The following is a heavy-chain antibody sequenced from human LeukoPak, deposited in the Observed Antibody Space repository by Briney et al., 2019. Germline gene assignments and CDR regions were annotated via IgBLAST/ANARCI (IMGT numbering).Heavy chain of an antibody. CDR2: MQSTGNS. CDR3: ARDKRHSYGRYFDH. CDR1: GDSISTYH. D-gene: IGHD5-18*01. V-gene: IGHV4-59*01. Sequence: SETLSLTCNVSGDSISTYHWNWIRKPPGRGLEWIGYMQSTGNSNYNPSLKSRVSMSVDTSKNRNVLNLSSVTAADTAVYYCARDKRHSYGRYFDHWGQGLLVTVSS. J-gene: IGHJ4*02.